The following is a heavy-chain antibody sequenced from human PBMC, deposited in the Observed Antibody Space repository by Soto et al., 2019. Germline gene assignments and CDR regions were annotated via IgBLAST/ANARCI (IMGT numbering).Heavy chain of an antibody. V-gene: IGHV4-34*01. CDR3: ARGFKDYSDRNRWFDP. CDR1: GGCFSGYY. Sequence: SETLSLTCAVYGGCFSGYYWSWIRQPPGKGLEWIGEINHSGSTNYNPSLKSRVTISVDTSKNQFSLKLSSVTAADTAVYYCARGFKDYSDRNRWFDPWGQGTLVTVSS. CDR2: INHSGST. J-gene: IGHJ5*02. D-gene: IGHD4-4*01.